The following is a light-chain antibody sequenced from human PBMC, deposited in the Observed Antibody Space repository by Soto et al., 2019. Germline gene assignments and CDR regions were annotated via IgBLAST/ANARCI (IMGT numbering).Light chain of an antibody. Sequence: EIVLTQSPGTLSLSPGERATLSCRASQNISNYLIWYQQKPGQAPRLLIYDASNRATGIPARFSGSGSGTDFTLTISSLEPEDFAVYYCQQRSNWPLLTFGGGTKVDIK. CDR2: DAS. CDR3: QQRSNWPLLT. CDR1: QNISNY. J-gene: IGKJ4*01. V-gene: IGKV3-11*01.